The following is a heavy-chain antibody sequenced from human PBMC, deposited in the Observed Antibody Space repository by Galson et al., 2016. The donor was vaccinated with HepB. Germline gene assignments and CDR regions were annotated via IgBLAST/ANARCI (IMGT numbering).Heavy chain of an antibody. CDR1: GFTFSSYS. CDR3: ARDPTRNYYDSSAYYYFSAGWFDP. V-gene: IGHV3-48*04. CDR2: ISSSSSTI. J-gene: IGHJ5*02. D-gene: IGHD3-22*01. Sequence: SLRLSCAASGFTFSSYSMNRVRQAPGKGPEWLSYISSSSSTIYYADSVKGRVTISRDNGKNSLYLQMNSLRAEDTAVYYCARDPTRNYYDSSAYYYFSAGWFDPWGQGTLVTVSS.